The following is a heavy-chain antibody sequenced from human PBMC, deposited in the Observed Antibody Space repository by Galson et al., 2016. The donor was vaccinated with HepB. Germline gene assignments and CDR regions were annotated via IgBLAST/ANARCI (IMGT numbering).Heavy chain of an antibody. Sequence: SLRLSCAASGFTLGTYWMYWVRQAPGKGLVCVSRINAEGTSITYADAVKGRFTISKDNAKSTLYLQMNSLRAEDTAVYYCTRDHPGVFNADRWGQGTLVTVSS. CDR2: INAEGTSI. CDR3: TRDHPGVFNADR. V-gene: IGHV3-74*01. J-gene: IGHJ5*02. D-gene: IGHD3-16*01. CDR1: GFTLGTYW.